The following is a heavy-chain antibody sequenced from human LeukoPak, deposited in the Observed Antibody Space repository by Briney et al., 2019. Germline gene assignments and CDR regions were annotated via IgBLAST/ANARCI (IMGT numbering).Heavy chain of an antibody. CDR2: FNPENGNT. V-gene: IGHV1-18*04. D-gene: IGHD4-11*01. J-gene: IGHJ4*01. CDR3: ARALSKLDY. Sequence: ASVNVSCKASGYTFTGYYMHWVRQAPGQGLEWMGWFNPENGNTNYAQNVQGRVTLTTETSTDTAFMELTSLTSDDTAVYYCARALSKLDYWGQEPWSPSLQ. CDR1: GYTFTGYY.